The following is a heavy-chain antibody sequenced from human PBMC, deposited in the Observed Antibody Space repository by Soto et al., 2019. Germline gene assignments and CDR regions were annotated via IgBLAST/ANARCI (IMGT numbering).Heavy chain of an antibody. CDR3: ASPSYYDFWSDVLTYYYSGMDV. CDR2: INAGNGNT. J-gene: IGHJ6*02. Sequence: ASVKVSCKASGYTFTSYAMHWVRQAPGQRLEWMGWINAGNGNTKYSQKFQGRVTITRDTSASTAYMELSSLRSEDTAVYYCASPSYYDFWSDVLTYYYSGMDVWGQGTTVTVSS. CDR1: GYTFTSYA. D-gene: IGHD3-3*01. V-gene: IGHV1-3*01.